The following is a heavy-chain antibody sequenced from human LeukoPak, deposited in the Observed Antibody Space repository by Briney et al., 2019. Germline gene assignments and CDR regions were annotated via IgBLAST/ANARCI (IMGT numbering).Heavy chain of an antibody. Sequence: PSETLSLTCTVSDGSITNYDWSWVRQPPGKGLEFIGHVHYSGTTNYNPSLRSRVTISIDTSKQHFFLKLKSVTAADTAVYYCARGYGDFRVEGRYFHSWGQGTLVTVSS. J-gene: IGHJ4*02. V-gene: IGHV4-59*01. D-gene: IGHD4-17*01. CDR2: VHYSGTT. CDR1: DGSITNYD. CDR3: ARGYGDFRVEGRYFHS.